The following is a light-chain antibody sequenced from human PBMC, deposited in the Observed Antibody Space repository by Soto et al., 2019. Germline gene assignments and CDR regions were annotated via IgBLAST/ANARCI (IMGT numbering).Light chain of an antibody. CDR1: QSVSSSY. Sequence: EIVLTQSPGTLSLSPGERATLSCRASQSVSSSYLAWYQQKPGQAPRLLIYGASSRATGIPDRFSGSVSGTDVTLTISRLEPEDFAVYYCQQYGSSPTFGGGTKVEIK. CDR3: QQYGSSPT. V-gene: IGKV3-20*01. CDR2: GAS. J-gene: IGKJ4*01.